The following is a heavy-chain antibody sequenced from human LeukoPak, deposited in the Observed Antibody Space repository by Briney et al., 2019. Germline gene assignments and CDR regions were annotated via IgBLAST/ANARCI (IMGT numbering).Heavy chain of an antibody. V-gene: IGHV3-23*01. CDR3: AKDRTRDGYNRDAFDI. CDR1: GFTFSSYG. CDR2: ISGSGGST. J-gene: IGHJ3*02. Sequence: GGSLRLSCAASGFTFSSYGMHWVRQAPGKGLEWVSAISGSGGSTYYADSVKGRFTISRDNSKNTLYLQMNSLRAEDTAVYYCAKDRTRDGYNRDAFDIWGQGTMVTVSS. D-gene: IGHD5-24*01.